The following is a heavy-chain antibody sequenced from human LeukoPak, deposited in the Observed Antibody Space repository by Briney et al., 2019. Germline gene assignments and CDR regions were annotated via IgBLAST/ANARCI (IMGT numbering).Heavy chain of an antibody. D-gene: IGHD1-26*01. J-gene: IGHJ4*02. Sequence: GGSLRLSCAASGFTFSSYAMHWVRQAPGKGLEYVSAIRDNGGSTYYTNSVKGRFTISRDNSKDTLYLQMGSLRTEDMAVYYCARDAGGSPDYWGQGTLVTVSS. CDR3: ARDAGGSPDY. V-gene: IGHV3-64*01. CDR1: GFTFSSYA. CDR2: IRDNGGST.